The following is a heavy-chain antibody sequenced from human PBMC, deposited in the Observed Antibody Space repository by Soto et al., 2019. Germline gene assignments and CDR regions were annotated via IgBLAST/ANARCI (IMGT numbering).Heavy chain of an antibody. J-gene: IGHJ6*03. D-gene: IGHD2-2*01. CDR3: AKAEGYCSSTSCYGDTVYYYYMDV. Sequence: GGSLRLSCAASGFTFSSYAMSWVRQAPGKGLEWVSAISGSGGSTYYADSVKGRFTISRDNSKNTLYLQMNSLRAEDTAVYYCAKAEGYCSSTSCYGDTVYYYYMDVWGKGTTVTVSS. CDR1: GFTFSSYA. V-gene: IGHV3-23*01. CDR2: ISGSGGST.